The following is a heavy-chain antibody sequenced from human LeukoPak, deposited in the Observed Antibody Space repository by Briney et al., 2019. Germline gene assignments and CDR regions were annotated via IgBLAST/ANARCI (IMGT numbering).Heavy chain of an antibody. CDR2: IYYSGST. Sequence: SETLSLTCTVSGGSISNYYWSWIRQPPRKGLEWMGYIYYSGSTSYNTSLKPRVAISVDPSKNQFSLTFSSVTAADTAVYYCARLGRGGISDYFDYWGQGTLVTVST. J-gene: IGHJ4*02. V-gene: IGHV4-59*08. CDR3: ARLGRGGISDYFDY. CDR1: GGSISNYY. D-gene: IGHD1-14*01.